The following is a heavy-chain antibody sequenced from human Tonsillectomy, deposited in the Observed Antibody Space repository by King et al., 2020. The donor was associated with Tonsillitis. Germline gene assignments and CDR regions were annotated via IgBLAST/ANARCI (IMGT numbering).Heavy chain of an antibody. CDR3: ARGIAVAALDAFDI. CDR2: IWYDGSNI. J-gene: IGHJ3*02. Sequence: VQLVESGVGVVQPGRSLRLSCSASGFTCSRYAIHWVRRAPGKGLEWVAVIWYDGSNIYYADSVKGRFTISRDNSKNTLYLPMNSLRAEDTAVYYCARGIAVAALDAFDIWGQGTMVTVSS. D-gene: IGHD6-19*01. CDR1: GFTCSRYA. V-gene: IGHV3-33*08.